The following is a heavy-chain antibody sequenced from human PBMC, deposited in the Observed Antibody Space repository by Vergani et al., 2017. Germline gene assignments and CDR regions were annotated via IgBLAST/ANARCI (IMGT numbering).Heavy chain of an antibody. V-gene: IGHV3-23*01. D-gene: IGHD5-24*01. Sequence: EVQLLESGGGLVQPGGSLRLSCAASGFTFSSYAMSWVRQAPGKGLEWVSTISGSGGSTYYADSVKGRFTISRDKSKNTLYLQMNSLRAEDTAGYYCAKGRRWLQPYCDYGGQGTLVTVSS. CDR1: GFTFSSYA. CDR2: ISGSGGST. J-gene: IGHJ4*02. CDR3: AKGRRWLQPYCDY.